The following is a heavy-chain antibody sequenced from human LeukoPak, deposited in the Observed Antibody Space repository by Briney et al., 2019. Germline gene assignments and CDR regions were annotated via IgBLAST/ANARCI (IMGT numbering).Heavy chain of an antibody. Sequence: SETLSLTCTVSGGSISSGGYYWSWIRQHPGKGLEWIGYIYYSGSTYYNPSLKSRVTISVDTSKNQFSLKLSSVPAADTAVYYCARGSSITISGVATYYFDYWGQGTLVTVSS. CDR3: ARGSSITISGVATYYFDY. D-gene: IGHD3-3*01. J-gene: IGHJ4*02. CDR2: IYYSGST. V-gene: IGHV4-31*03. CDR1: GGSISSGGYY.